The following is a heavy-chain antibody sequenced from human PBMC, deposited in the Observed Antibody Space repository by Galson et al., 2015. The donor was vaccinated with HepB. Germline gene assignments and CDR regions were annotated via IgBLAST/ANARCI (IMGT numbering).Heavy chain of an antibody. Sequence: SLRLSCAGSGFIFSGYAMNWVRQAPGKGLEWVAAISRTSSYIYYAESVKGRFTISRDNARNSLFLQMNSLRAEDPAVYYCARVERIEAGDFWSGYSYYYYMDVWGKGTSVTVSS. D-gene: IGHD3-3*01. CDR3: ARVERIEAGDFWSGYSYYYYMDV. V-gene: IGHV3-21*04. CDR1: GFIFSGYA. J-gene: IGHJ6*03. CDR2: ISRTSSYI.